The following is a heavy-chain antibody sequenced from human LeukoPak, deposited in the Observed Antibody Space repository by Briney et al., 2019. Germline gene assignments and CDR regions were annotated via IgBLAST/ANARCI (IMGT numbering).Heavy chain of an antibody. CDR2: MSYDGSNK. D-gene: IGHD4-17*01. CDR3: ARGGVTTMTLRDLWLDY. CDR1: GFXFSNYA. J-gene: IGHJ4*02. V-gene: IGHV3-30-3*01. Sequence: GGSLRLSCAASGFXFSNYAIHWVRQAPGKGLEWVALMSYDGSNKFYADSVKGRFTISRDNSKSTLYLQMNSLKAEDTAVYYCARGGVTTMTLRDLWLDYWGQGTLVTVSS.